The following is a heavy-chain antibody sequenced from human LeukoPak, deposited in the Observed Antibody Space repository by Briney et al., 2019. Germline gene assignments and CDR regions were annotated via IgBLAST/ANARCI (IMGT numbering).Heavy chain of an antibody. CDR1: GGTFSRYA. Sequence: SVKVSCKASGGTFSRYAISWVRQAPGQGLEWMGGIIPIFGTANYAQKFQGRVTITTDESTSTAYMELSSLRSGDTAVYYCARGRQLVLHYYMDVWGKGTTVTVSS. CDR2: IIPIFGTA. J-gene: IGHJ6*03. CDR3: ARGRQLVLHYYMDV. V-gene: IGHV1-69*05. D-gene: IGHD6-6*01.